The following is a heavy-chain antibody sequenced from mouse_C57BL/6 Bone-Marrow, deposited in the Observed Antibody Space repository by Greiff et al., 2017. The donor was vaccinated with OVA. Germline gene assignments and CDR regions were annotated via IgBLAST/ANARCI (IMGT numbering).Heavy chain of an antibody. Sequence: QVQLQHPGAELVRPGTSVKLSCKASGYTFTSYWMHWVKQRPGQGLEWIGVIDPSDSYTNYNQKFKGKATLTVDTSSSTAYMQLSSLTSEDSAVYYCAARAFDYWGQGTTLTVSS. D-gene: IGHD3-3*01. V-gene: IGHV1-59*01. CDR2: IDPSDSYT. CDR1: GYTFTSYW. J-gene: IGHJ2*01. CDR3: AARAFDY.